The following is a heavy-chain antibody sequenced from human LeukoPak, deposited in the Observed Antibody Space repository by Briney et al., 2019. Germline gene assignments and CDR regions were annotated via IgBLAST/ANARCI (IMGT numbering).Heavy chain of an antibody. V-gene: IGHV4-39*07. CDR3: ARGMGGPDY. D-gene: IGHD2-15*01. Sequence: SETLSLTCTVSGGSISSSSYYWGWIRQPPGKGLEWIGSIYYSGSTYYNPSLKSRVTISVDTSKNQFSLKLSSVTAADTAVYYCARGMGGPDYWGQGTLVTVSS. J-gene: IGHJ4*02. CDR2: IYYSGST. CDR1: GGSISSSSYY.